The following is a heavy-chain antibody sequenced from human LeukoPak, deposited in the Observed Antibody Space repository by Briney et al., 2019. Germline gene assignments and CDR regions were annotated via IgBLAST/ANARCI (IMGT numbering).Heavy chain of an antibody. CDR3: AKGSGINHYHWIDP. D-gene: IGHD1-14*01. Sequence: GGSLRLSCAASGFTVSSNYMSWVRQAPGKGLEWVSVIYSGGSTYYADSVKGRFTISRDNSKNTLYLQMDSLRAEDTALYYCAKGSGINHYHWIDPWGQGTLVTVSS. CDR1: GFTVSSNY. CDR2: IYSGGST. J-gene: IGHJ5*02. V-gene: IGHV3-53*01.